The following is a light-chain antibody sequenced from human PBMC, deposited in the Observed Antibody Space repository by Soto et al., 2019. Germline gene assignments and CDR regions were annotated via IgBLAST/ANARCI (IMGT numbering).Light chain of an antibody. CDR3: QQYNNWPPWT. Sequence: EIVMTQSPAILSVSPGERATLSCRATQSVSSNLAWYQQKPGQAPRLLIYGASTRATGIPARLSGSGSGTEFTLTISSLQSEDFAVYYCQQYNNWPPWTFGQGTKVDIK. CDR2: GAS. J-gene: IGKJ1*01. V-gene: IGKV3-15*01. CDR1: QSVSSN.